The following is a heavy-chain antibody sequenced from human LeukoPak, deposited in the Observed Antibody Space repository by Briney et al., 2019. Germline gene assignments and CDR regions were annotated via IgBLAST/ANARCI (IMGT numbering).Heavy chain of an antibody. CDR2: IFHTGHT. CDR3: ARGFYGAGSHFDY. V-gene: IGHV4-30-2*01. D-gene: IGHD3-10*01. J-gene: IGHJ4*02. CDR1: GGSISSGDLP. Sequence: SETLSLTCAVSGGSISSGDLPWSWIRQPPGKGLEWIGYIFHTGHTPYNPSLKSRVTISVDMSKNQLSLRLTSVTAADTAVYYCARGFYGAGSHFDYWGQGTLVTVSS.